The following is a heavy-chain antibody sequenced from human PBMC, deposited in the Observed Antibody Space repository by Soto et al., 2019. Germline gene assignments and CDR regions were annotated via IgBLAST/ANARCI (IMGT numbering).Heavy chain of an antibody. V-gene: IGHV3-74*01. CDR3: ARDRTVRGPSTLDS. J-gene: IGHJ4*02. D-gene: IGHD2-15*01. CDR1: GFTLSSYW. CDR2: ISSDGTDV. Sequence: EVQLVESGGGLVQPGGALRLSCAASGFTLSSYWMHWVRQAPGRELMWVSRISSDGTDVLHADSVKGRFTISRDNASNTVYLQMNSLRAEATAVYFGARDRTVRGPSTLDSWGQGTLVTVSS.